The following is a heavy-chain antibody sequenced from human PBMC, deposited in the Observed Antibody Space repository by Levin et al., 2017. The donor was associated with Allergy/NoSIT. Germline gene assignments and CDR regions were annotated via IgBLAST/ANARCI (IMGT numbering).Heavy chain of an antibody. V-gene: IGHV4-4*07. CDR2: IHISGST. Sequence: GSLRLSCTVSGGSISTYFWTWIRQPAGKGLEWIGRIHISGSTNYNPSLKSRVTMSVDTSKNQFSLKLSSVTAADTAVYYCARAAYSISVAPDSGLAYWGQGTLVTVSS. CDR1: GGSISTYF. J-gene: IGHJ4*02. D-gene: IGHD6-19*01. CDR3: ARAAYSISVAPDSGLAY.